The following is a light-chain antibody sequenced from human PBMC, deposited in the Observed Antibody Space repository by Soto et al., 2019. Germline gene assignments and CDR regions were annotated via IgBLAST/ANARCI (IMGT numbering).Light chain of an antibody. V-gene: IGKV4-1*01. Sequence: DIVMTQSPDSLAVSLGERATINCKSSQSVLYSSNNKNYLAWYQQKPGQHPKLLIYWASTRESGVPDRFSGSGSGTDFTLTISSLQAEDVAVYYCQQYYSTPPRTFGQGTKLEIK. CDR2: WAS. CDR1: QSVLYSSNNKNY. J-gene: IGKJ2*01. CDR3: QQYYSTPPRT.